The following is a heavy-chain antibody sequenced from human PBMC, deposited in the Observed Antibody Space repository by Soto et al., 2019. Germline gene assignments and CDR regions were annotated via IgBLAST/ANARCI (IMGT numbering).Heavy chain of an antibody. D-gene: IGHD3-16*02. CDR1: GFTFSSYA. CDR2: ISGSGST. CDR3: AKEKDYDYVWGSYRYTSDY. Sequence: PGGSLRLSCAASGFTFSSYAMSWVRQAPGKGLERVSAISGSGSTFYADSVKGRFTISRDNSKNTLYLQMNSLRAEDTAVYYCAKEKDYDYVWGSYRYTSDYWGQGTLVTVSS. V-gene: IGHV3-23*01. J-gene: IGHJ4*02.